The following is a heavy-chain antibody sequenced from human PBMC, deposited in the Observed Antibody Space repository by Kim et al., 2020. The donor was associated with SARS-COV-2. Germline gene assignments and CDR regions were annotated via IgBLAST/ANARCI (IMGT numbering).Heavy chain of an antibody. D-gene: IGHD3-10*01. Sequence: TYHNPSRKSRVTTSVDTSKNHFSLKLGSVTAADTAVYYCAREPYGSGIDYWGQGTLVTVSS. V-gene: IGHV4-31*02. J-gene: IGHJ4*02. CDR3: AREPYGSGIDY. CDR2: T.